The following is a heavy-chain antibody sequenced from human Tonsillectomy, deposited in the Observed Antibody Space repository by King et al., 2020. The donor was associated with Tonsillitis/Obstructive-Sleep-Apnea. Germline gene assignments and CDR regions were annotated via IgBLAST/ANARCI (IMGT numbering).Heavy chain of an antibody. CDR1: GFTFKTFS. V-gene: IGHV3-48*02. D-gene: IGHD4-11*01. CDR2: ICLGSSTI. CDR3: ARRATTFDAFDI. Sequence: VQLVESGGGLVQPGGSLRLSCAASGFTFKTFSMNWVRQAPVKGLEWISYICLGSSTIYYSYAVGGRFTISRDNANDSLYLQMDSLRHEDTAVYFCARRATTFDAFDIWGHGTMVIVSS. J-gene: IGHJ3*02.